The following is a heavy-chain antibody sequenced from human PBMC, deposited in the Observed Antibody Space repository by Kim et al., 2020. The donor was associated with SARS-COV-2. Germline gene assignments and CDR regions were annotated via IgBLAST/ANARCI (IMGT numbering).Heavy chain of an antibody. J-gene: IGHJ4*01. V-gene: IGHV3-30*03. CDR2: ISYDGSTK. D-gene: IGHD6-25*01. CDR1: GFTFSSYA. CDR3: ATDLAALPNFHGAHY. Sequence: GGSLRLSCAASGFTFSSYAMHWVRQAPGKGLEWVAVISYDGSTKYYVSSVKGRFTISRDNSKNTVFLQMNSLRAEDTAVYYCATDLAALPNFHGAHYWG.